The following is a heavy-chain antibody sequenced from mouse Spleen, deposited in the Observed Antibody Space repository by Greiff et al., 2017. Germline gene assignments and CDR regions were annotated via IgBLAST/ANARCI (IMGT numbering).Heavy chain of an antibody. Sequence: QVQLQQSGAELVRPGTSVKVSCKASGYAFTNYLIEWVKQRPGQGLEWIGVINPGSGGTNYNEKFKGKATLTADKSSSTAYMQLSSLTSDDSAVYFCARCGNYAMDYWGQGTSVTVSS. CDR2: INPGSGGT. CDR1: GYAFTNYL. V-gene: IGHV1-54*01. J-gene: IGHJ4*01. CDR3: ARCGNYAMDY. D-gene: IGHD1-1*01.